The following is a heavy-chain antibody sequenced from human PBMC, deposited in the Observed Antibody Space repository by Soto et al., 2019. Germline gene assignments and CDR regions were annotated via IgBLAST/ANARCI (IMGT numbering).Heavy chain of an antibody. D-gene: IGHD5-12*01. J-gene: IGHJ5*02. CDR2: IIPIFGTS. CDR1: GGTFNTHA. Sequence: QVQLVQSGAEVKKPGSSVKVSCKASGGTFNTHAINWVRQAPGQGLEWMGGIIPIFGTSNYAQKFQGRVTITADESTRTAYMELSSLRSEDTAVDYCVSGKMREMATILRDKWFDPWGQGTLVTVSS. V-gene: IGHV1-69*01. CDR3: VSGKMREMATILRDKWFDP.